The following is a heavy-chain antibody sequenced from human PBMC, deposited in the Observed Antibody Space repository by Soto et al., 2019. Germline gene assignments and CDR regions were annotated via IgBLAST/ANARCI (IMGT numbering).Heavy chain of an antibody. CDR3: ARAGGRFEVLPAAGYGMDV. V-gene: IGHV1-2*04. Sequence: QVQLVQSGAEVKKPGASVKVSCKASGYTFTGYYMHWVRQAPGQGLEGMGWINPNSGGTNYAQKFQGWVTMTRDTSISTAYMEVSRLRSDDTAVYYCARAGGRFEVLPAAGYGMDVWGQGTTVTVSS. CDR1: GYTFTGYY. D-gene: IGHD2-2*01. CDR2: INPNSGGT. J-gene: IGHJ6*02.